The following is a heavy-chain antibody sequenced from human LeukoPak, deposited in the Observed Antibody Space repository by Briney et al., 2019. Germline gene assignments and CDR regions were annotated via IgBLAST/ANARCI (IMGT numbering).Heavy chain of an antibody. V-gene: IGHV3-7*04. D-gene: IGHD5-24*01. J-gene: IGHJ4*02. CDR2: IKQDGSKK. Sequence: GGSLGLSCVASGFPFSSYWMTWVRQAPGKGLEWVANIKQDGSKKSYVDSVKGRFTISRDDAKNSLYLQMNSLRAEDTAIYYCTRVGYIDEGIDYWGQGTLVTVSS. CDR1: GFPFSSYW. CDR3: TRVGYIDEGIDY.